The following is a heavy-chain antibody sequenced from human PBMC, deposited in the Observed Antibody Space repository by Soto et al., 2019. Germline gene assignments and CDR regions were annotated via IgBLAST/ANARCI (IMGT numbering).Heavy chain of an antibody. D-gene: IGHD3-16*01. V-gene: IGHV3-72*01. CDR3: SRVGGYRGGFSPFEI. Sequence: EVQLVESGGGLVQPGGSTRLSCATSGFPVSDHHMDWVRQAPGKGLEWVGRSRNKANDYTTEYAASVKGRFSISRDDSKNAMYLQMNSLKAEDTATYYCSRVGGYRGGFSPFEIWGQGTMVTVSS. CDR2: SRNKANDYTT. CDR1: GFPVSDHH. J-gene: IGHJ3*02.